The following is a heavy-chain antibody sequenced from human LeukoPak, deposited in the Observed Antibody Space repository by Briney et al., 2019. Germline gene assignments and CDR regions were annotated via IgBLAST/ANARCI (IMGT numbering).Heavy chain of an antibody. CDR3: AHVKAYYDFWSGYSGYFDY. CDR1: GFSLSTSGVG. CDR2: IYWDDDK. Sequence: SGPTLVNPTQTLTLTCTFSGFSLSTSGVGAGWIRQPPGKALEWLALIYWDDDKRYSPSLKSRLTITKDTSKNQVVLTMTNMDPVDTATYYCAHVKAYYDFWSGYSGYFDYWGQGTLVTVSS. D-gene: IGHD3-3*01. V-gene: IGHV2-5*02. J-gene: IGHJ4*02.